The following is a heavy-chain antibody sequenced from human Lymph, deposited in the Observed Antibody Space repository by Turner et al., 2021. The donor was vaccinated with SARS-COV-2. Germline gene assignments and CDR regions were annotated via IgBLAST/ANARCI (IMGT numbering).Heavy chain of an antibody. J-gene: IGHJ4*02. CDR3: ARDIPTTAYYFDY. Sequence: EVQLVESGGGVVTTGGSLRISCAASGFNFSTYGMNWVRHAPGNVLGWISSISSISSYIYYAVSVKGRFTISRYDAKNSLYLQINSLRAEGTAVYYFARDIPTTAYYFDYWGQGTLVTVSS. V-gene: IGHV3-21*01. D-gene: IGHD4-17*01. CDR2: ISSISSYI. CDR1: GFNFSTYG.